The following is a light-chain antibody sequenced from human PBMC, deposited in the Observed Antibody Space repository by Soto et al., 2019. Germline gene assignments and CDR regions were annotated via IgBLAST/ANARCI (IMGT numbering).Light chain of an antibody. CDR1: QSISSW. CDR2: DAS. J-gene: IGKJ1*01. V-gene: IGKV1-5*01. CDR3: QLLT. Sequence: DIQMTQSPSTLSASVGDRVTITCRASQSISSWLAWYQQKPGKAPKLLIYDASSLESGVPSRFSGSVSGTEFTLTISSLQRDDFATYYCQLLTFGQGTKVDIK.